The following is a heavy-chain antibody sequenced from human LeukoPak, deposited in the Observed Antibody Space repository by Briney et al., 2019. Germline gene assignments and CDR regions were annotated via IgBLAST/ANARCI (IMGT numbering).Heavy chain of an antibody. D-gene: IGHD3-22*01. Sequence: SVKVSCMASGGTFSSYAISWVRQAPGQGLEWMGRIITNLGIANYAQKFQGRVTITADKCTSTAYMELSSLSSEDTAVYYCAREAGSGYVPFYYYYGMDVWGQGTTVTVSS. CDR3: AREAGSGYVPFYYYYGMDV. CDR1: GGTFSSYA. J-gene: IGHJ6*02. CDR2: IITNLGIA. V-gene: IGHV1-69*04.